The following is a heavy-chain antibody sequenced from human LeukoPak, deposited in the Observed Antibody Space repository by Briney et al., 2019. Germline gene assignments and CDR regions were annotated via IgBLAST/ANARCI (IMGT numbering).Heavy chain of an antibody. CDR1: GFTFSSYS. CDR3: ARVPITMVRGVIILFDY. V-gene: IGHV3-48*01. J-gene: IGHJ4*02. CDR2: ISSSSSTI. D-gene: IGHD3-10*01. Sequence: PGGSLRLSCAASGFTFSSYSMNWVRQAPGKGLEWVSYISSSSSTIYYADSVKGRFTTSRDNAKNSLYLQMNSLRAEDTAVYYCARVPITMVRGVIILFDYWGQGTLVTVSS.